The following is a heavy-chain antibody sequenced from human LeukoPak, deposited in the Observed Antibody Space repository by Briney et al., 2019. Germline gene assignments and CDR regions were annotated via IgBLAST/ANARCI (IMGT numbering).Heavy chain of an antibody. V-gene: IGHV4-59*01. Sequence: KSSETLSLTCTVSGGSISSYYWSWIRQPPGKGLEWIGYIYYSGSTNYNPSLKSRVSISGDTSKNQFSPKLTSVTAADTAVYYCARGYSNNWYLGNWGQGTLVTVSS. CDR2: IYYSGST. D-gene: IGHD1-20*01. J-gene: IGHJ4*02. CDR3: ARGYSNNWYLGN. CDR1: GGSISSYY.